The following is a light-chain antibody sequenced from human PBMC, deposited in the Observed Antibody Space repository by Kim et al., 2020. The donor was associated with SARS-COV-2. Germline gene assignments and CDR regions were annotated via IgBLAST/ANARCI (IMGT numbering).Light chain of an antibody. J-gene: IGLJ3*02. Sequence: ALVQTVRITCQGDSLRSYYANWYQQKPGQAPVLVIYGKYNRPSGIPDRFSGSSSGNTASLTITGAQAEDEADYYCNSRDSSGNHWVFGGGTQLTVL. CDR3: NSRDSSGNHWV. CDR1: SLRSYY. CDR2: GKY. V-gene: IGLV3-19*01.